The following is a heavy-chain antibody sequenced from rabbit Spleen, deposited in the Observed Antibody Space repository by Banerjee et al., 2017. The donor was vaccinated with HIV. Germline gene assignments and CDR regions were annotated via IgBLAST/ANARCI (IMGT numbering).Heavy chain of an antibody. Sequence: QSLEESGGDLVKPGASLTLTCKASGLDFSSGYYMCWVRQAPGKGLEWIACIDTSSGSTYAASWAKGRFTISKTSSTTVTLQMTSLTAADTATYFCARDNRNIGVSDFNLWGPGTLVTVS. CDR1: GLDFSSGYY. CDR2: IDTSSGST. J-gene: IGHJ4*01. V-gene: IGHV1S40*01. D-gene: IGHD5-1*01. CDR3: ARDNRNIGVSDFNL.